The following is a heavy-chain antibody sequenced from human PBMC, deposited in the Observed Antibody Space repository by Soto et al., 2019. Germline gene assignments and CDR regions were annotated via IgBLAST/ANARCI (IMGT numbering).Heavy chain of an antibody. J-gene: IGHJ4*02. Sequence: GGYLRLSCTASGFAFSDYYMSWIRQAPGKGLEWVSYISSGSSYINYADSVKGRFTISRDNAKKSLYLQMNSLRAEDTAVYYCARDRDYYESSGSVYWGQGT. CDR1: GFAFSDYY. D-gene: IGHD3-22*01. CDR2: ISSGSSYI. V-gene: IGHV3-11*05. CDR3: ARDRDYYESSGSVY.